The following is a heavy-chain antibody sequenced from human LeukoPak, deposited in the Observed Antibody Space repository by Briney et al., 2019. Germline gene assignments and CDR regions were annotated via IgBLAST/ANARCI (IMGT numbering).Heavy chain of an antibody. V-gene: IGHV5-10-1*01. CDR1: GYCFTSYW. Sequence: GESLKISCKGSGYCFTSYWISWVRQMPGKGLEWMGRIDPSDSYTNYSPSFQGHVTISADKSISTAYLQWSSLKASDTAMYYCARAYSGYDSYYYYYGMDVWGKGTTVTVSS. CDR3: ARAYSGYDSYYYYYGMDV. D-gene: IGHD5-12*01. CDR2: IDPSDSYT. J-gene: IGHJ6*04.